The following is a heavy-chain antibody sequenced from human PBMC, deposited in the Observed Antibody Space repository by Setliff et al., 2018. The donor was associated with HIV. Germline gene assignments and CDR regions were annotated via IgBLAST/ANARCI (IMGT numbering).Heavy chain of an antibody. Sequence: SETLSLTCTVSGGSISSYCWNWIRQPPGRGLEWLGYIFTSGSTKYNPSLQSRVTMSIDTSKNQFSLELTYVTAADTAVYYCARRIDNSGSFPDKNWFDTWGQGSRVTVSS. J-gene: IGHJ5*02. CDR3: ARRIDNSGSFPDKNWFDT. CDR2: IFTSGST. V-gene: IGHV4-4*09. CDR1: GGSISSYC. D-gene: IGHD3-10*01.